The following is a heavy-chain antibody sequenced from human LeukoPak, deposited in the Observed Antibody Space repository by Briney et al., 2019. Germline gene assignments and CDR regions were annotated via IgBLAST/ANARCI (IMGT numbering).Heavy chain of an antibody. D-gene: IGHD3-9*01. Sequence: ASVKVSRKASRYTFTGYYMHWVRQAPGQGLAWMGWINPNSGGTNYAQKFQGRVTMTRDTSISTAYMELSRLRSDDTAVYYCARDSGRITIFLAVPNYFDYWGQGTLVTVSS. J-gene: IGHJ4*02. V-gene: IGHV1-2*02. CDR2: INPNSGGT. CDR1: RYTFTGYY. CDR3: ARDSGRITIFLAVPNYFDY.